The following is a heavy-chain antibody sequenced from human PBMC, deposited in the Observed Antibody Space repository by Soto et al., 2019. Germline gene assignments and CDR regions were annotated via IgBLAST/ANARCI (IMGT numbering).Heavy chain of an antibody. J-gene: IGHJ4*02. CDR2: IYWDDDK. CDR3: AHSHSSGWYSFPYFDY. Sequence: QITLKESGPTLVKPTQTLTLTCTFSGFSLSTSGVGVGWIRQPPGKALEWLALIYWDDDKRYSPSLKSRLTTPNDTPKCHVVLTTTTLDPVDTATFYCAHSHSSGWYSFPYFDYCGQGTLVTVSS. V-gene: IGHV2-5*02. CDR1: GFSLSTSGVG. D-gene: IGHD6-19*01.